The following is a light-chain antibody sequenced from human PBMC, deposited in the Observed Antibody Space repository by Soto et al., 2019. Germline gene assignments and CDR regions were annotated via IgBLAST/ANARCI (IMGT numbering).Light chain of an antibody. CDR1: SSNIGAGYD. CDR3: QSYDSSLSWV. CDR2: GNS. J-gene: IGLJ3*02. V-gene: IGLV1-40*01. Sequence: QSVLTQPPSVSGAPGQRVTISCTGSSSNIGAGYDVHWYQQLPGTAPKLLIYGNSNRPSGVPDRFSGSKSGTSASLAITGLQAEDEADYYCQSYDSSLSWVFGGGTKVTAL.